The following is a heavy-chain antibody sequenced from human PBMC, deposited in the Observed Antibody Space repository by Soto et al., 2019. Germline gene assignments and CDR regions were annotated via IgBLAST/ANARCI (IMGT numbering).Heavy chain of an antibody. CDR3: ARIAAAGLTYFDF. CDR2: INPSTGGT. V-gene: IGHV1-46*01. CDR1: RYTFTSFH. Sequence: GASVKVSCKASRYTFTSFHMHWVREAPGQGLEWMGVINPSTGGTSYEQKFQGRVTMTRDTSTSTVYMVLSSLRSEDTAVYYCARIAAAGLTYFDFWGQGPPVTVSS. J-gene: IGHJ4*02. D-gene: IGHD6-13*01.